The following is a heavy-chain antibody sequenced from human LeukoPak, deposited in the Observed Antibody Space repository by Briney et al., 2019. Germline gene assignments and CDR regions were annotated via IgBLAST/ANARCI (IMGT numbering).Heavy chain of an antibody. CDR2: MNGNGGRI. D-gene: IGHD3-22*01. CDR3: VKVAPSDYYDTTGYWGDH. J-gene: IGHJ4*02. V-gene: IGHV3-23*01. Sequence: GGSLRLSCVASGFTFSSYGMAWVRQAPGKGLEWVSGMNGNGGRIYYADSVKGRFTISRDNSKNTLYLQMNSLRAEDTAVYYCVKVAPSDYYDTTGYWGDHWGQGTLVTVSS. CDR1: GFTFSSYG.